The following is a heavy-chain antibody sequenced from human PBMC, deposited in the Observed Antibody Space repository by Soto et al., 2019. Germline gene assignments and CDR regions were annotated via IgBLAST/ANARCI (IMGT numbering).Heavy chain of an antibody. V-gene: IGHV3-9*01. Sequence: GGSLRLSCAASGFTFDDYAMHWVRQAPGKGLEWVSGISWNSGSIGYADSVKGRFTISRDNAKNSLYLQMNSLRAEDTALYYCAKVRSDRNFDYWGQGTLVTGSS. CDR1: GFTFDDYA. D-gene: IGHD1-26*01. CDR2: ISWNSGSI. J-gene: IGHJ4*02. CDR3: AKVRSDRNFDY.